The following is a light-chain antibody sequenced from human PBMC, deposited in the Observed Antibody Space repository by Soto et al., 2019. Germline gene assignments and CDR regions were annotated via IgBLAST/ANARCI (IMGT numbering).Light chain of an antibody. Sequence: LVLRQSPVTLSLSPGDRATLSCRASQSVSTYLAWYRQTPGQAPRLLIYDTSSRASGIPDRFSGSGSGTDFTLTISRLETEDFAVFYCQQRSNWPWTFGQGTKV. CDR3: QQRSNWPWT. CDR2: DTS. CDR1: QSVSTY. J-gene: IGKJ1*01. V-gene: IGKV3-11*01.